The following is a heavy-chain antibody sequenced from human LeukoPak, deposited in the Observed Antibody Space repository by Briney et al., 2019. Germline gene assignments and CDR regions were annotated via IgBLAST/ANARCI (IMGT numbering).Heavy chain of an antibody. Sequence: GGSLRLSCAASGFTFSSYAMSWVRQAPGKGLEWISAISGSGGSTYYADSVKGRFTISRDNSKNTLYLQMNSLRAEDTAVYYCAKDPYYDSNYYFDYWGQGTLVTVSS. V-gene: IGHV3-23*01. CDR3: AKDPYYDSNYYFDY. J-gene: IGHJ4*02. CDR2: ISGSGGST. CDR1: GFTFSSYA. D-gene: IGHD3-22*01.